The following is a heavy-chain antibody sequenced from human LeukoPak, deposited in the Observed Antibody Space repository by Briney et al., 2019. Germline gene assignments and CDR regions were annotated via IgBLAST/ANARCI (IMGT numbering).Heavy chain of an antibody. CDR2: INHSGST. CDR1: GYSISIGHY. D-gene: IGHD1-26*01. CDR3: ARTAGATPPGD. J-gene: IGHJ4*02. Sequence: SETLSLTCTVSGYSISIGHYWSWIRQPPGKGLEWIGEINHSGSTNYNPSLKSRVTISVDTSKNQFSLKLSSVTAADTAVYYCARTAGATPPGDWGQGTLVTVSS. V-gene: IGHV4-34*01.